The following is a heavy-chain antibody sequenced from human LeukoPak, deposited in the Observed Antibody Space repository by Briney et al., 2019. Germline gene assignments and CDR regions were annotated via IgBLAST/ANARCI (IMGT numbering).Heavy chain of an antibody. CDR2: ISGSGGST. Sequence: GGSLRLSCAASGFTFSSYAMSWVRQAPGKGLEWVSAISGSGGSTYYADSVKGRFTISRDNSKNTLYLQMNSLRAEDTAVYYCSRGIVGDTVMVEALDIWGQGTRVTVSS. J-gene: IGHJ3*02. D-gene: IGHD5-18*01. V-gene: IGHV3-23*01. CDR3: SRGIVGDTVMVEALDI. CDR1: GFTFSSYA.